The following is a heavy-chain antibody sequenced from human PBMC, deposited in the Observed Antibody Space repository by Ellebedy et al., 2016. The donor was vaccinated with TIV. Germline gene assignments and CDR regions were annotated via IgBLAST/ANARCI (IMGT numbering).Heavy chain of an antibody. CDR1: GFTFSGYW. CDR2: INSDGSST. V-gene: IGHV3-74*01. CDR3: ARGVGLHHSYYFDY. Sequence: GESLKISCAASGFTFSGYWMHWVRQAPGKGLVWVSRINSDGSSTSFADSVKGRFTVSRDNAKNTLYLQMKSLRAEDTAVYYCARGVGLHHSYYFDYWGQGTLVTVSS. D-gene: IGHD1-26*01. J-gene: IGHJ4*02.